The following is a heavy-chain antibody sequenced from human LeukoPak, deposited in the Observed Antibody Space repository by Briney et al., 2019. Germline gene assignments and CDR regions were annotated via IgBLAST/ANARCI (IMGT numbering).Heavy chain of an antibody. J-gene: IGHJ4*02. Sequence: PSETLSLTCAVYGGSFSGDSWSWIRQPPGKGLEWTGEINHSGSPNYNPPLKTRVPMSADTSKSQFSLRLNSVTAADTAVYYCARLKEGDYGDYFDYWGQGTLVTVSS. V-gene: IGHV4-34*01. CDR3: ARLKEGDYGDYFDY. CDR1: GGSFSGDS. CDR2: INHSGSP. D-gene: IGHD4-17*01.